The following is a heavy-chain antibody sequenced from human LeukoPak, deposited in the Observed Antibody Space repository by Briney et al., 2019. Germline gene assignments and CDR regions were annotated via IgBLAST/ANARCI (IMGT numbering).Heavy chain of an antibody. D-gene: IGHD2-15*01. CDR1: GGSISSGSYY. CDR2: IYTSGST. V-gene: IGHV4-61*02. Sequence: PSETLSLTCTVSGGSISSGSYYWSWIRQPAGKGLEWIGRIYTSGSTNYNPSLKSRVTISVDTSKNQFSLKLSSVTAADTAVYYCARGAREINYCSGGSCYPYSFNYFDYWGQGTLVTVSS. CDR3: ARGAREINYCSGGSCYPYSFNYFDY. J-gene: IGHJ4*02.